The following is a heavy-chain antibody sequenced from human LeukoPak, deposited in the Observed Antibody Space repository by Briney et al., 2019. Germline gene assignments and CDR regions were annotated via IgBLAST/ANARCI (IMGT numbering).Heavy chain of an antibody. J-gene: IGHJ6*03. V-gene: IGHV4-59*01. CDR3: ARVTVVTARNYYYHYMDV. CDR2: IYYSGST. D-gene: IGHD2-21*02. CDR1: GGSFSGYY. Sequence: PSETLSLTCAVYGGSFSGYYWSWIRQPPGKGLEWIGCIYYSGSTNYNPSLKSRVTISVDTSKNQFSLKLSSVTAADTAVYYCARVTVVTARNYYYHYMDVWGKGTTVTVSS.